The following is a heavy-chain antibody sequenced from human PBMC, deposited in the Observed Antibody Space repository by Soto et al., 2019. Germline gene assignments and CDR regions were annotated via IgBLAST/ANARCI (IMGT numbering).Heavy chain of an antibody. CDR3: ARLVYDTRLNYMFFDF. CDR1: GVSLTSGNW. V-gene: IGHV4-4*02. Sequence: PSETLSLTCAVSGVSLTSGNWWTWVRQSPQRGLEYIGEIFHDGTANYYPSFERRVAMSVDTSRNQFSLKLTSVTAADTAVYFCARLVYDTRLNYMFFDFWGHGTLVTVSS. CDR2: IFHDGTA. D-gene: IGHD3-10*01. J-gene: IGHJ4*01.